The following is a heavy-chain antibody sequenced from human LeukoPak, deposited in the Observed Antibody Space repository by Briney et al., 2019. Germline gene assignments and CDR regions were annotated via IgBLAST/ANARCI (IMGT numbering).Heavy chain of an antibody. CDR1: GFTFSSYW. CDR3: ARGSLGYCSSTSCSYLDY. J-gene: IGHJ4*02. Sequence: GGSLRLSCAASGFTFSSYWMSWVRQAPGKGLEWVANIKQDGSEKYYVDSVKGRFTISRDNAKNSLYLQMNSLRAEDTAVYYCARGSLGYCSSTSCSYLDYWGQGTLVTVSS. D-gene: IGHD2-2*01. V-gene: IGHV3-7*01. CDR2: IKQDGSEK.